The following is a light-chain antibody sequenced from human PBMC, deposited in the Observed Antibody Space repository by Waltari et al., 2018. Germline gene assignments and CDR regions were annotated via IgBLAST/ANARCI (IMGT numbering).Light chain of an antibody. V-gene: IGLV2-23*01. CDR1: TSDVDNYNL. CDR3: YSYAGSSV. Sequence: QSALTQPASVSGSPGQSITISCTGTTSDVDNYNLVSCYQQHPGKAPKLIIYEGDKRPSGVSDRLTVSKSGHTASLTISGLQAEDEADYFCYSYAGSSVFGTGTKVTVL. CDR2: EGD. J-gene: IGLJ1*01.